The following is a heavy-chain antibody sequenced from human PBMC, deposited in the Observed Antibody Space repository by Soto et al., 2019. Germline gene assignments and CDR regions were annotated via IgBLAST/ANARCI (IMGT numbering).Heavy chain of an antibody. CDR2: ISYDGSNK. V-gene: IGHV3-30*18. Sequence: QVQLVESGGGVVQPGRSLRLSCAASGFTFSSYGMHWVRQAPGKGLEWVAVISYDGSNKYYAYSVKGRFTISRDNSKNTPYRQMNSLRAEDTAVYYCAKERYSSSLVVDYWGQGTLVTVSS. CDR1: GFTFSSYG. J-gene: IGHJ4*02. D-gene: IGHD6-6*01. CDR3: AKERYSSSLVVDY.